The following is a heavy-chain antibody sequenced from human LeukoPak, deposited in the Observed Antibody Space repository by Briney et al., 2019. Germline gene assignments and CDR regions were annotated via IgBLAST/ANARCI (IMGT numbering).Heavy chain of an antibody. CDR2: ISGSGGST. CDR3: AKSDYYGSGSYYFDY. Sequence: PGGSLRLSCAASGFTFSSYAMSWVRQAPGKGLEWVSAISGSGGSTYYADSVKGRFTISRDNSKNTLYLQMNSLRAEDTAVYYCAKSDYYGSGSYYFDYWGQGTLVTVSS. J-gene: IGHJ4*02. CDR1: GFTFSSYA. D-gene: IGHD3-10*01. V-gene: IGHV3-23*01.